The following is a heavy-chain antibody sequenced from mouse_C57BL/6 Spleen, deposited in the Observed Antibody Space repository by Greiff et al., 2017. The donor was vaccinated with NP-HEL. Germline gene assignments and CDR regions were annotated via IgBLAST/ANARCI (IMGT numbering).Heavy chain of an antibody. V-gene: IGHV1-50*01. Sequence: VQLQQSGAELVKPGASVKLSCKASGYTFTSYWMQWVKQRPGQGLEWIGEIDPSDSYTNYNQKFKGQATLTVDTSSSTAYMQRSSLTSEDSAVYYCARGGYGLHYFDYWGQGTTLTVSS. J-gene: IGHJ2*01. CDR2: IDPSDSYT. D-gene: IGHD1-1*01. CDR1: GYTFTSYW. CDR3: ARGGYGLHYFDY.